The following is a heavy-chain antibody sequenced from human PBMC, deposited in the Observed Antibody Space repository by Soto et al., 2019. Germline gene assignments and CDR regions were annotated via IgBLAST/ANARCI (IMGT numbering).Heavy chain of an antibody. J-gene: IGHJ5*02. D-gene: IGHD2-15*01. CDR2: IKQDGSEK. CDR1: GFTFSSYW. Sequence: EVQLVESGGGLVQPGGSLRLSCAASGFTFSSYWMSWVRQAPGKGLEWVANIKQDGSEKYYVDSVKGRFTISRDNAKNSLYLQMKSLRAEDTAVYHCARGTHCSGGSCYVWFEPWGQGTLVTVSS. CDR3: ARGTHCSGGSCYVWFEP. V-gene: IGHV3-7*03.